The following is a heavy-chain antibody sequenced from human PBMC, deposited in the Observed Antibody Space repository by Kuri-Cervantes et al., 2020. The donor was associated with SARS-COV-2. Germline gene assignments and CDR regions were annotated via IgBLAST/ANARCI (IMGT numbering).Heavy chain of an antibody. CDR1: GFTFSSYG. CDR3: ARGSLYDFWSGYISYFDY. D-gene: IGHD3-3*01. CDR2: ISYEGSNK. J-gene: IGHJ4*02. V-gene: IGHV3-30*03. Sequence: GESLKISCAASGFTFSSYGMHWVRQAPGKGLEWVAVISYEGSNKYYADSVKCRFTISRDNSKNTLYLQMNSLRAEDTAVYYCARGSLYDFWSGYISYFDYWGQGTLVTVSS.